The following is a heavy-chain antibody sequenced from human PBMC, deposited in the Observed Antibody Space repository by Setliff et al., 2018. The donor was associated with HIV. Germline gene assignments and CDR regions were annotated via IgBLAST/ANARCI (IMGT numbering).Heavy chain of an antibody. J-gene: IGHJ4*02. V-gene: IGHV4-39*01. Sequence: SETLSLTCTVSGGSISSGTYYWSWIRQHPGKGLEWIGSISYTGSTYYDPSLKSRVTISLDTSKNQFFLKLSSVTAPDTAIYYCARQTWEYYDTLTGYYRSPKNFDSWGQGTLVTVSS. CDR2: ISYTGST. CDR1: GGSISSGTYY. CDR3: ARQTWEYYDTLTGYYRSPKNFDS. D-gene: IGHD3-9*01.